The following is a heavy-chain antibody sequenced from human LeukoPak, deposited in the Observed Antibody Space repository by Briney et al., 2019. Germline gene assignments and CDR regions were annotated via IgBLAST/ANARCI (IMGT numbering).Heavy chain of an antibody. CDR3: ARGGIQVSGIDEIDY. CDR2: IGISGDT. Sequence: GGSLRLSCAASGFTLRSYDMHWVRQVTGKGLEWVSAIGISGDTYYQGSVKGRFTISRENAKNSLYLQMNSLTAGDTAVYYCARGGIQVSGIDEIDYWGQGTLVTVSS. CDR1: GFTLRSYD. J-gene: IGHJ4*02. V-gene: IGHV3-13*01. D-gene: IGHD6-19*01.